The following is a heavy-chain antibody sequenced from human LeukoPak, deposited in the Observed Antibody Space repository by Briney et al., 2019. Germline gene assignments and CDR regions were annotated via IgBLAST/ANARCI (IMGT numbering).Heavy chain of an antibody. J-gene: IGHJ4*02. CDR3: ASQQWLVQLFDY. D-gene: IGHD6-19*01. CDR2: IYYSGST. V-gene: IGHV4-39*01. Sequence: SETLSLTCTVSGGSISSSSYYWGWIRQPPGKGLGWIGSIYYSGSTYYNPSLKSRVTISVDTSKNQFSLRLSSVTAADTAVYYCASQQWLVQLFDYWGQGTLVTVSS. CDR1: GGSISSSSYY.